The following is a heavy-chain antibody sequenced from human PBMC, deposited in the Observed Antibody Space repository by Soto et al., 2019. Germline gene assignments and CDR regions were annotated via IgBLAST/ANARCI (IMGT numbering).Heavy chain of an antibody. J-gene: IGHJ4*02. V-gene: IGHV2-5*08. D-gene: IGHD6-13*01. Sequence: TLSLTCTVSGGSISSGDYYWSWIRQPPGKALEWLALIYWDDDKRYSPSLKSRLTITKDTSKNQVVRTMTNMDPVDTATYYCAHRSIAAAGTFDYWGQGTLVTVSS. CDR2: IYWDDDK. CDR3: AHRSIAAAGTFDY. CDR1: GGSISSGDYY.